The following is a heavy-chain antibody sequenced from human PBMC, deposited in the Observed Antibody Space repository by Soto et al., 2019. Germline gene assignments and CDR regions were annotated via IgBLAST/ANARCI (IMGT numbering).Heavy chain of an antibody. V-gene: IGHV3-30*18. J-gene: IGHJ4*02. CDR1: GFILKNYG. CDR2: ISYDGSNK. D-gene: IGHD3-3*01. CDR3: AKSSSVYYDFWSGPLLGY. Sequence: GGSLRLSCVSSGFILKNYGIHWVRQAPGKGLEWVAVISYDGSNKYYADSVKGRFTISRDNSKNTLYLQMNSLRAEDTAVYYCAKSSSVYYDFWSGPLLGYWGQGTLVTVSS.